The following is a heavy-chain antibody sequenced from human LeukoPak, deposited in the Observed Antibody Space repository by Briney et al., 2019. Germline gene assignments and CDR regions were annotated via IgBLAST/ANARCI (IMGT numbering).Heavy chain of an antibody. D-gene: IGHD6-25*01. V-gene: IGHV3-72*01. Sequence: GSLKLSFVVSGFPSSDHYLDWARQAPGKGLGWVGLIRNKVNSYTQEYAASVKDRFTISRDDSKNSVWLQMNSLKTEDSAVYYCATSNSNGLSLFDYWGQGTLVTVSS. CDR3: ATSNSNGLSLFDY. CDR1: GFPSSDHY. CDR2: IRNKVNSYTQ. J-gene: IGHJ4*02.